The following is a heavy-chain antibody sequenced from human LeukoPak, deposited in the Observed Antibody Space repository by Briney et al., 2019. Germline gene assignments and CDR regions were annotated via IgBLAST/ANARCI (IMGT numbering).Heavy chain of an antibody. CDR2: IYPGDSDT. Sequence: GESLKISCKGSGYSFTSYWIGWVRQMPGKGLEWMGIIYPGDSDTRYSPSFQGQVAISADKSISTAYLQWSSLKASDTAMYYCARRLWAGSYYSGIDYWGQGTLVTVSS. CDR3: ARRLWAGSYYSGIDY. V-gene: IGHV5-51*01. J-gene: IGHJ4*02. D-gene: IGHD3-10*01. CDR1: GYSFTSYW.